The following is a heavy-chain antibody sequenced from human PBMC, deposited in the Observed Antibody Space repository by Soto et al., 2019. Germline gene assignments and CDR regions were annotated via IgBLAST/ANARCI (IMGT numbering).Heavy chain of an antibody. Sequence: QVQLQESGPGLVKPSETLSLTCTVSGGSVSSGRYYWSWIRQPPGKGLEWIGYIYYSGSTNYNPSLKSLVTISVDTSKNQFSLKLSSVTAADTAVYYCARGNGFWSGFITVFDYWGQGTLVTVSS. CDR2: IYYSGST. D-gene: IGHD3-3*01. V-gene: IGHV4-61*01. CDR1: GGSVSSGRYY. CDR3: ARGNGFWSGFITVFDY. J-gene: IGHJ4*02.